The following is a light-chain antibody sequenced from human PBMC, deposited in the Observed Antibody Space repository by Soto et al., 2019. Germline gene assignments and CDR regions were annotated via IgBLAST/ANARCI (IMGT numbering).Light chain of an antibody. Sequence: DIQMTQSPSSLSSSVGDRVTITCRTSQNIDNYLNWYQQESGRAPKLLIYTASNLHSGVPSRFSGSGSGTDFTLTISSLQPEDFATYYCQQSYSSPRTFGQGTKVEI. CDR1: QNIDNY. J-gene: IGKJ1*01. CDR3: QQSYSSPRT. CDR2: TAS. V-gene: IGKV1-39*01.